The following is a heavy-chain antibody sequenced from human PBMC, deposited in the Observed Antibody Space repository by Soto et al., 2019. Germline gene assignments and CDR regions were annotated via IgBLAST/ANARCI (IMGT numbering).Heavy chain of an antibody. D-gene: IGHD5-18*01. V-gene: IGHV1-69*13. Sequence: ASVKVSCKASGGTFSSYAISWVRQAPGQGLEWMGGIIPIFGTANYAQKFQGRVTITADESTSTAYMELSSLRSEDTAVYYCARDQDTAMVDYYYYGMDVWGQGTTVTVSS. CDR1: GGTFSSYA. CDR2: IIPIFGTA. CDR3: ARDQDTAMVDYYYYGMDV. J-gene: IGHJ6*02.